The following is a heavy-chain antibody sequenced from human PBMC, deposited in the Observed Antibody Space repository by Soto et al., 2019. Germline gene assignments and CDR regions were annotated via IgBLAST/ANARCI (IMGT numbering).Heavy chain of an antibody. D-gene: IGHD3-9*01. CDR2: IYWEDNK. CDR1: GFSLSTSGVG. V-gene: IGHV2-5*02. Sequence: QITLKESGPTLVKPTPTLTLTCTFSGFSLSTSGVGVGWIRQPPGKALEWLGVIYWEDNKHYSPSLRTRLTITKDTSKNQVVLTLTNMDPMDTGTYYCAHKGPEDWPLDYWGQGTLVTVSS. CDR3: AHKGPEDWPLDY. J-gene: IGHJ4*02.